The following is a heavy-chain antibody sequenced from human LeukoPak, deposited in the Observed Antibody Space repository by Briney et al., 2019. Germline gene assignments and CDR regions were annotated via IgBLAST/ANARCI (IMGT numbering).Heavy chain of an antibody. J-gene: IGHJ4*02. D-gene: IGHD5-24*01. CDR1: GFTFNNYY. CDR3: ARSVDVDY. V-gene: IGHV3-48*01. Sequence: GGSLRLSCAASGFTFNNYYMSWVRQAPGKGLECVSCISSSSSTIYYADSVKGRFTISRDKAKNSLYLQMNALRAEDTAVYYCARSVDVDYWGQGILVTVST. CDR2: ISSSSSTI.